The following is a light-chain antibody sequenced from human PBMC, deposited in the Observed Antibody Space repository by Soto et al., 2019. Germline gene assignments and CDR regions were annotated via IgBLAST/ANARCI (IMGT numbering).Light chain of an antibody. J-gene: IGLJ3*02. V-gene: IGLV1-40*01. CDR3: QSYASSLSGSGV. CDR1: SSNIGAGYD. CDR2: GNS. Sequence: QSVLTQPPSVSGAPGKRVTISCTGSSSNIGAGYDVHWYQQLPGTAPKLLIYGNSNRPSGVPDRFSGSKSGTSASLAITGLQAEDEADYYCQSYASSLSGSGVFGGGTKLTVL.